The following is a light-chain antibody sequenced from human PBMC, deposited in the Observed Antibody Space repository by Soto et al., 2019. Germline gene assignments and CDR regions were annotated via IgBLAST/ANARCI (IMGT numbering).Light chain of an antibody. Sequence: QSALTQPASVSGSPGQSITISCTGTSSDVGGYNYVSWYQQHPGKAPKLMIYDVSNRPSGVSNRFSGSKSGNTASLTISGLQAEGRADYYRRSYTSGSPRVFGGGTKLTVL. CDR2: DVS. CDR1: SSDVGGYNY. CDR3: RSYTSGSPRV. V-gene: IGLV2-14*01. J-gene: IGLJ2*01.